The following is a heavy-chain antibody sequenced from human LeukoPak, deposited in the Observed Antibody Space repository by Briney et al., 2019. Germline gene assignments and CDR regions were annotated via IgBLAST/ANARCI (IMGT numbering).Heavy chain of an antibody. J-gene: IGHJ4*02. CDR3: ARALSNYYDSSGYSY. CDR2: ISSSGYTI. V-gene: IGHV3-11*01. Sequence: GGSLRLSCAASGFTFSDHYMSWIRQAPGKGLEWVSYISSSGYTIYYADSVKGRFTISRDNAKNSLYLQMNGLRAEDTAVYYCARALSNYYDSSGYSYWGQGTLVTVSS. CDR1: GFTFSDHY. D-gene: IGHD3-22*01.